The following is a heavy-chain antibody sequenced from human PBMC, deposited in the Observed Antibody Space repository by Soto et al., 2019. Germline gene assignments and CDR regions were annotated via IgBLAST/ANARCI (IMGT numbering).Heavy chain of an antibody. V-gene: IGHV3-30*03. J-gene: IGHJ6*02. CDR2: MSYDGNNK. CDR1: GFTFSLYG. D-gene: IGHD6-19*01. Sequence: QVQLVESGGGVVQPGKSLRLSCVTSGFTFSLYGMHWVRQAPCKGLEWVAVMSYDGNNKYYADSVKCRFTISRDDSKNTLWLQMNSLRPEDTAVYYCASEIEQYGSGWFSEGRDVWVQGNTFTFS. CDR3: ASEIEQYGSGWFSEGRDV.